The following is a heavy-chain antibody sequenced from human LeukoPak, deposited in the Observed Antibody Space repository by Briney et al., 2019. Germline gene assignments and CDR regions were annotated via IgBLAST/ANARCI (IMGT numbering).Heavy chain of an antibody. D-gene: IGHD6-6*01. CDR3: ARVFSVDSSSSESPWFDP. CDR2: IYHSGST. Sequence: PSQTLSLTCTVSGGSISSGGYYWSWIRQPPGKGLEWIGYIYHSGSTYYNPSLKSRVTISVDRSENQFSLKLSSVTAADTAVYYCARVFSVDSSSSESPWFDPWGQGTLVTVSS. V-gene: IGHV4-30-2*01. CDR1: GGSISSGGYY. J-gene: IGHJ5*02.